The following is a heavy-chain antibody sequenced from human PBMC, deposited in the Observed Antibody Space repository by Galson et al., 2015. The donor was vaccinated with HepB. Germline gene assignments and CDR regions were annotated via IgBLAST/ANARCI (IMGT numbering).Heavy chain of an antibody. V-gene: IGHV4-34*01. J-gene: IGHJ4*02. CDR1: GGSFSGYY. Sequence: SETLSLTCAVYGGSFSGYYWSWIRQPPGKGLEWIGEINHSGSTNYNPSLKSRVTISVDTSKNQFSLKLSSVTAADTAVYYCARGGLDCSGGSCYPFDYWGQGTLVTVSS. CDR2: INHSGST. CDR3: ARGGLDCSGGSCYPFDY. D-gene: IGHD2-15*01.